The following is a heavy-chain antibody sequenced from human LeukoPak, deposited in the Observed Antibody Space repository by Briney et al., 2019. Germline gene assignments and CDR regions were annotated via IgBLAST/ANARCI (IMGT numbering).Heavy chain of an antibody. CDR1: GGFISSYY. J-gene: IGHJ6*02. CDR2: IYTSGST. V-gene: IGHV4-4*07. D-gene: IGHD4-17*01. CDR3: AVTVTEITYYYYGMDV. Sequence: SETLSLTCTVSGGFISSYYWSWIRQPAGKGLEWIGRIYTSGSTNYNPSLKSRVTMSVDTSKNQFSLKLSSVTAADTAVYYCAVTVTEITYYYYGMDVWGQGTTVTVSS.